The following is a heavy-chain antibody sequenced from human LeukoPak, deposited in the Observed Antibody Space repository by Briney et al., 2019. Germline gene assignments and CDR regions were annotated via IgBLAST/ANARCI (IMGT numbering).Heavy chain of an antibody. J-gene: IGHJ4*02. V-gene: IGHV3-30-3*01. CDR3: ARVRQSYNYAYFDY. D-gene: IGHD5-18*01. CDR1: GFTFSSYA. CDR2: ISYDGSNK. Sequence: GRSLRLSCAASGFTFSSYAMHWVRQAPGKGLEWVAVISYDGSNKYYADSVKGRFTISRDNSKNTLYLQMSNLRAEDTAVYYCARVRQSYNYAYFDYWGQGTLVTVSS.